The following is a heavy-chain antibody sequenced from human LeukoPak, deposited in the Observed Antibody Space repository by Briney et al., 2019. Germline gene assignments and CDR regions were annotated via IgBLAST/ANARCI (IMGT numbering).Heavy chain of an antibody. CDR3: ANSLLRVSIDY. J-gene: IGHJ4*02. D-gene: IGHD2-21*01. CDR2: ISYSGST. CDR1: GGSISSSY. Sequence: SETLSLTCTVSGGSISSSYWSWIRQPPGKGLEWIGYISYSGSTSYNPSLKSRVTISVDTSKNQFSLKVSSVTAADTAVYYCANSLLRVSIDYWGQGTLVTVSS. V-gene: IGHV4-59*12.